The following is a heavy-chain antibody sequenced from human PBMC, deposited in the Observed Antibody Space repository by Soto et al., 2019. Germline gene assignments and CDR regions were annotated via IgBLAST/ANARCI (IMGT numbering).Heavy chain of an antibody. CDR1: GGSISRYY. V-gene: IGHV4-59*08. CDR3: ARHSYCSGGSCQFYY. CDR2: IYYSGST. J-gene: IGHJ4*02. Sequence: SETLSLTCTVSGGSISRYYWSWIRQPPGKGLEWIGYIYYSGSTNYNPSLKSRVTISVDTSKNQFSLKLSSVTAADTALYYCARHSYCSGGSCQFYYWAQRTLVTVSS. D-gene: IGHD2-15*01.